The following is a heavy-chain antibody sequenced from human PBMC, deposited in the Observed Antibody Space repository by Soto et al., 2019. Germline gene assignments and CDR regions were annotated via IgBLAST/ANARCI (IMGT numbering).Heavy chain of an antibody. V-gene: IGHV4-34*09. J-gene: IGHJ5*02. CDR3: ARVRGSYGSGSYYYNWFDP. D-gene: IGHD3-10*01. Sequence: SEALSLTCAVYGGSFSGYYWSWIRQPPGKGLEWIGEINHSGSTNYNPSLKSRVTISVDTSKNQFSLKLSSVTAADTAVYYCARVRGSYGSGSYYYNWFDPWGQGTLVTVSS. CDR2: INHSGST. CDR1: GGSFSGYY.